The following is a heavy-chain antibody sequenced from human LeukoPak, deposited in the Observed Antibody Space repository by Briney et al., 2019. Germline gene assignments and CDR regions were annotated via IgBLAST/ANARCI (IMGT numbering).Heavy chain of an antibody. CDR2: IIPIFGTA. Sequence: VASVKVSCKASGGTFSSYAISWVRQAPGQGLEWMGGIIPIFGTANYAQKFQGRVTITADESTSTAYMELSSLRSVDTAVYYCARVTYQYYDILTGHKGLDYWGQGTLVTVSS. CDR1: GGTFSSYA. V-gene: IGHV1-69*01. D-gene: IGHD3-9*01. CDR3: ARVTYQYYDILTGHKGLDY. J-gene: IGHJ4*02.